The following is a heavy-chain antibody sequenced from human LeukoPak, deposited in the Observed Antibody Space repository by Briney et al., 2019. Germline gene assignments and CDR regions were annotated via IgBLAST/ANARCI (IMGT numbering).Heavy chain of an antibody. CDR3: ARDLSSTSNWELDY. V-gene: IGHV1-2*06. CDR1: GYTFIHYF. CDR2: INSNSGGT. D-gene: IGHD7-27*01. J-gene: IGHJ4*02. Sequence: ASVKVSCKASGYTFIHYFIHWLRQAPGQGLEWMGRINSNSGGTEYTQKFQGRVTITRDTSITTVYMELSSLTSDDTAVYYCARDLSSTSNWELDYWGQGTLVTVSS.